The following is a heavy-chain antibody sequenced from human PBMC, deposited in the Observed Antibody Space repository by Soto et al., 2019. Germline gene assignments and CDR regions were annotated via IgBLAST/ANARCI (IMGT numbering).Heavy chain of an antibody. J-gene: IGHJ4*02. CDR3: AKNYNWNFVVEY. D-gene: IGHD1-7*01. CDR1: GFPFSNHA. Sequence: EVQLLESGGDFVQPGRSLRLSCAASGFPFSNHAMSWVRQAPGKGLECLSAISATGGSTYYADSVRGRFSISSDNSKNTVFLQMDSLKAEDTAVYFCAKNYNWNFVVEYWGRGTLVTVS. V-gene: IGHV3-23*01. CDR2: ISATGGST.